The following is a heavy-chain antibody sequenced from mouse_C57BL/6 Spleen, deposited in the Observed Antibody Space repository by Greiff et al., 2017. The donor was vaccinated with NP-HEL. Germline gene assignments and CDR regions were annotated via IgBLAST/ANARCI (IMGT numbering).Heavy chain of an antibody. V-gene: IGHV1-69*01. J-gene: IGHJ4*01. CDR1: GYTFTSYW. D-gene: IGHD1-1*01. Sequence: QVQLQQPGAELVMPGASVKLSCKASGYTFTSYWMHWVKQRPGQGLEWIGEIDPSDSYTNYIQKFKGKSTLTVDKSSSTAYMQLSSLTSEDSAVYYCARPYGSSYAMDYWGKGTSVTVSS. CDR3: ARPYGSSYAMDY. CDR2: IDPSDSYT.